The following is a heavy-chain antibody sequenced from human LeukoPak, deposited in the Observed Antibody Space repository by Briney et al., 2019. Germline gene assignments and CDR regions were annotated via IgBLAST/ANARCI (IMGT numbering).Heavy chain of an antibody. CDR1: GGSISTSSYY. Sequence: KPSETLSLTCTVSGGSISTSSYYWGWIRQPPGKGLECIGNIYYSGSTYYNPSLKSRVTISVDTSKNQFSLKLSSVTAADTAVYYCASRGYRGFFDYWGQGTLVTVSS. V-gene: IGHV4-39*07. CDR3: ASRGYRGFFDY. D-gene: IGHD5-12*01. J-gene: IGHJ4*02. CDR2: IYYSGST.